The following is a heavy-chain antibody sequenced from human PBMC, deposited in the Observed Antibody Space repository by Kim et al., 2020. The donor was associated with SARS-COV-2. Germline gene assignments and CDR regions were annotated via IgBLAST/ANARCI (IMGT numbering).Heavy chain of an antibody. CDR1: GYTFTSYA. J-gene: IGHJ4*02. CDR3: ARVREYSSSWYYFDY. D-gene: IGHD6-13*01. CDR2: INAGNGNT. V-gene: IGHV1-3*01. Sequence: ASVKVSCKASGYTFTSYAMHWVRQAPGQRLEWMGWINAGNGNTKYSQKFQGRVTITRDTSASTAYMELSSLRSEDTAVYYCARVREYSSSWYYFDYWGQGTLVTVSS.